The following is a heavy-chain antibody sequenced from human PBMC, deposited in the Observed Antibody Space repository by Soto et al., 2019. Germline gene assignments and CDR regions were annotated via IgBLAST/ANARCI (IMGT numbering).Heavy chain of an antibody. D-gene: IGHD3-22*01. CDR3: ARGLISDYYLYDAFDI. J-gene: IGHJ3*02. CDR2: IYYSGTT. Sequence: SETLSLTCTVSGGSISSGGYYWYWIRQHPGKGLEWIGYIYYSGTTYYNPSLKSRVTISVDTSKNQFSLKLSSVTAADTAVYYCARGLISDYYLYDAFDIWGQGTMVTVSS. CDR1: GGSISSGGYY. V-gene: IGHV4-31*03.